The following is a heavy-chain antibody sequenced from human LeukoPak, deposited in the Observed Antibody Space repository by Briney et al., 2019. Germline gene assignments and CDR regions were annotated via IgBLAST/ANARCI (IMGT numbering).Heavy chain of an antibody. D-gene: IGHD5-24*01. CDR2: IIPILGIA. CDR3: ARARPAMASPFDY. V-gene: IGHV1-69*04. J-gene: IGHJ4*02. CDR1: GGTFSSYA. Sequence: ASVNVSCKASGGTFSSYAISWVRQAPGQGLEWMGRIIPILGIANYAQKFQGRVTITADKSTSTAYMELSSLRSEDTAVYYCARARPAMASPFDYWGQGTLVTVSS.